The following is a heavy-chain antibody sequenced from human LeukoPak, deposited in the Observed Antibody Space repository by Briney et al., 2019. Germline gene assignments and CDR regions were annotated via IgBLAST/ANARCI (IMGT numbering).Heavy chain of an antibody. V-gene: IGHV3-64*01. J-gene: IGHJ4*02. Sequence: GGSLRLSCAAPGFTFSSYAMHWVRQAPGKGLEYVSAISSNGGSTYYANSVKGRFTISRDNSKNTLYLQMNSLRAEDTAVYYCAKDITGMDDYWGQGTLVTVSS. CDR3: AKDITGMDDY. D-gene: IGHD2-8*02. CDR1: GFTFSSYA. CDR2: ISSNGGST.